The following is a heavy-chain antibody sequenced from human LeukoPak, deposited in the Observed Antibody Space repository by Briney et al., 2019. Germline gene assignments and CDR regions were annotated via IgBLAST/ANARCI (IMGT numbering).Heavy chain of an antibody. V-gene: IGHV3-23*01. J-gene: IGHJ3*02. Sequence: PGGSLRLSCAASGFTFSSYAMSWVRQAPGKGLEWVSAISGSGGSKLYADSVKGRFTISRDNSKNTLYLQMNSLRAEDTAVYYCAKGSDGTWSHAFDIWGQGTMVTVFS. CDR1: GFTFSSYA. D-gene: IGHD2-15*01. CDR2: ISGSGGSK. CDR3: AKGSDGTWSHAFDI.